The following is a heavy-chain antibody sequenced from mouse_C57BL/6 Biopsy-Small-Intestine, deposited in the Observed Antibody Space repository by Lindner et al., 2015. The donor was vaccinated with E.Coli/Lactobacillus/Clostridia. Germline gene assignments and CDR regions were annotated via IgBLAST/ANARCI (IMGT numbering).Heavy chain of an antibody. CDR2: IYPRSGNT. CDR1: GYTFTSYG. D-gene: IGHD1-1*01. Sequence: VQLQESGAELARPGASVKLSCKASGYTFTSYGISWVKQRTGQGLEWIGEIYPRSGNTYYNEKFKGKATLTADKSPSTAYMELRSLTSEDSAVYFCAREGLYYGSIWYFDVWGTGTTVTVSS. V-gene: IGHV1-81*01. J-gene: IGHJ1*03. CDR3: AREGLYYGSIWYFDV.